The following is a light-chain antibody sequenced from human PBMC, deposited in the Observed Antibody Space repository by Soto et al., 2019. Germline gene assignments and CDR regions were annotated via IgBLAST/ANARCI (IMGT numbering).Light chain of an antibody. Sequence: DIVLTQSPGTLSLSPGERATLSCRASQTISDNHLAWYQQKPGQSPRLLISGASVRAPGVPARFSGSGSETDFTLTISRLEPEDFGFYYCQQYGSSPEISFGPGTKVDIK. CDR3: QQYGSSPEIS. CDR2: GAS. CDR1: QTISDNH. V-gene: IGKV3-20*01. J-gene: IGKJ3*01.